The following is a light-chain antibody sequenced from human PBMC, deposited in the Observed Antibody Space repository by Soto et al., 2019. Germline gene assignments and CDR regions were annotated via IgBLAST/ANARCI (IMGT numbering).Light chain of an antibody. V-gene: IGLV2-23*02. J-gene: IGLJ1*01. CDR2: EVS. CDR1: SSDVGSYTL. Sequence: QSALTQPASVSGSPGQSITISRTGTSSDVGSYTLVSWYQQHPGKAPKFIIFEVSQRPSGVSNRFSGSKSGNTASLTISGLQAEYYAYYYCCSYAGSLTYVFGSGTKVTVL. CDR3: CSYAGSLTYV.